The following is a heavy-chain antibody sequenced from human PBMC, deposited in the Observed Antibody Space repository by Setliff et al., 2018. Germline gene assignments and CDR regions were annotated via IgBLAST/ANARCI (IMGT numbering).Heavy chain of an antibody. J-gene: IGHJ4*02. CDR2: IHSSGST. V-gene: IGHV4-4*08. CDR3: LRIRLVPHGHS. CDR1: DVSISGYY. Sequence: PSETLSLTCTVSDVSISGYYWSWIRQPPGKGLEWIGYIHSSGSTNYNPSLRSRVSISVDTSKNHFSLRLSSVAATDTAVYYCLRIRLVPHGHSWGQGTLVTVSS. D-gene: IGHD2-15*01.